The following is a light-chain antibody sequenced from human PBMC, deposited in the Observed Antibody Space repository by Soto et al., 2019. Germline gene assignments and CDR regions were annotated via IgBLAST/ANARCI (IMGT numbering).Light chain of an antibody. Sequence: QSVLTQPASVSGYPGQSITISCSGTRSDIGSYNYVAWYQQFPGKTPKILIYGVSNRPSGVSSRFSGSKSGNTASLTISGLQAEDEAYYYCISYTGSSTSYVFGSGTKVTVL. J-gene: IGLJ1*01. V-gene: IGLV2-14*01. CDR3: ISYTGSSTSYV. CDR2: GVS. CDR1: RSDIGSYNY.